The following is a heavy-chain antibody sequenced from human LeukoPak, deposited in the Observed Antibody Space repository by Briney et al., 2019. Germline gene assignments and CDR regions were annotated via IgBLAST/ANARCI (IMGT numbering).Heavy chain of an antibody. CDR2: IKSDGST. V-gene: IGHV3-74*01. CDR3: ARAPSEIGGYYPEYFRH. Sequence: GGSLRLSCAASGFTFSSYWMLWVRQAPGKGLVWVSRIKSDGSTNYADSVKGRFTISRDNAKNTVSLQMNSLRAEDTGVYYCARAPSEIGGYYPEYFRHWGQGTLVTVSS. J-gene: IGHJ1*01. D-gene: IGHD3-22*01. CDR1: GFTFSSYW.